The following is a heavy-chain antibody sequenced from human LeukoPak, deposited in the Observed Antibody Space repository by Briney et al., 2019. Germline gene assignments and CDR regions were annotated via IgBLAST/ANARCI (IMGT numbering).Heavy chain of an antibody. J-gene: IGHJ4*02. D-gene: IGHD3-22*01. V-gene: IGHV4-4*07. CDR1: GGSISSYY. Sequence: SETLSLTCTVSGGSISSYYWSWIRQPAGKGLEWIGRIYTSGSTNYNPSLKSRVTMSVDTSKNQFSLKLSSVTAADTAVYYCARHARYYYDSSGHYYFDYWGQGTLVTVSS. CDR2: IYTSGST. CDR3: ARHARYYYDSSGHYYFDY.